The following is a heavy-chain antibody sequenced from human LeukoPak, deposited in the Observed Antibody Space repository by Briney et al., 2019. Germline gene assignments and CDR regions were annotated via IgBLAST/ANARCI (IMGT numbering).Heavy chain of an antibody. V-gene: IGHV3-21*01. CDR2: ISSTSSYI. J-gene: IGHJ4*02. Sequence: SGGSLRLSCAASGFTFSTYSMNWVRQAPGKGLEWVSSISSTSSYIYYADSVKGRFTISRDNAQKSLYLQMNSLRAEDTAVYYCARVGYSSGRYFDYWGQGTLVTVSS. CDR3: ARVGYSSGRYFDY. D-gene: IGHD6-19*01. CDR1: GFTFSTYS.